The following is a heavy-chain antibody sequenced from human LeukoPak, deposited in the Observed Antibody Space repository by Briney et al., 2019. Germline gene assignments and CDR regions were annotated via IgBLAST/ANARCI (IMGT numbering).Heavy chain of an antibody. CDR3: ARAMATIRRLDAFDI. Sequence: ASVKVSCKASGYTFTGYYIHWVRQAPGQGLEWMGWINPNSGGTNYAQKLQGRVTMTTDTSTSTAYMELRSLRSDDTAVYYCARAMATIRRLDAFDIWGQGTMVTVSS. CDR1: GYTFTGYY. J-gene: IGHJ3*02. V-gene: IGHV1-2*02. D-gene: IGHD5-24*01. CDR2: INPNSGGT.